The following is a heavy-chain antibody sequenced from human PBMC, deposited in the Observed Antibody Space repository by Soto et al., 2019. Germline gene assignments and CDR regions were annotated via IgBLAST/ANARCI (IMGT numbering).Heavy chain of an antibody. CDR2: IKQDGSEK. Sequence: EVQLVESGGGLVQPGGSLRLSCAASGFTFSSYWMSWVRQAPGKGLEWVANIKQDGSEKYYVDSVKGRFTISRDNAKNSLYLQMNSLRAEDTAVYYCARDWGASSSWYRSTYYYYYGMDVWGQGTTVTVSS. D-gene: IGHD6-13*01. CDR3: ARDWGASSSWYRSTYYYYYGMDV. J-gene: IGHJ6*02. V-gene: IGHV3-7*01. CDR1: GFTFSSYW.